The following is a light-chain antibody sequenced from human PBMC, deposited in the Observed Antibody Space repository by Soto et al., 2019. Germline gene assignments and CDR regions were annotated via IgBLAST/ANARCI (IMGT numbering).Light chain of an antibody. Sequence: NFMLTQPHSVSESPGKTVTISCTRSSGSIASNYVQWYQQRPGSAPTTVIFGNYERPSGVSDRFSASIDSSSNSASLTISGLQTEDEADYYCQSYDENNYVVFGGGTKLTVL. CDR3: QSYDENNYVV. J-gene: IGLJ2*01. CDR2: GNY. V-gene: IGLV6-57*04. CDR1: SGSIASNY.